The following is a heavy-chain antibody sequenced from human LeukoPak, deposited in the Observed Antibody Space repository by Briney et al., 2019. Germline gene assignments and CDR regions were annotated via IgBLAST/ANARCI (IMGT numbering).Heavy chain of an antibody. J-gene: IGHJ5*02. D-gene: IGHD1-7*01. CDR1: GYTFTSYG. CDR3: ARGPFRTTGRDWFDP. V-gene: IGHV1-18*01. CDR2: ISAYNGNT. Sequence: ASVKVSCKASGYTFTSYGISWVRQAPGQGLEWMGWISAYNGNTNYAQKPQGRVTMTTDTSTSTAYMELRSLRSDDTAVYYCARGPFRTTGRDWFDPWGQGTLVTVSS.